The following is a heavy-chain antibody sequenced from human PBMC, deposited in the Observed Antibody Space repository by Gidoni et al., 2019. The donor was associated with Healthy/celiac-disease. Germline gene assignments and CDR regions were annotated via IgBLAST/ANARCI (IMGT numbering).Heavy chain of an antibody. CDR1: GFTFGDYA. Sequence: PGLSQRPSCTASGFTFGDYAMSWFRQAPGKGLEWVGFIRSKAYGGTTEYAASVKGRFTISRDDSKSIAYLQMNSLKTEDTAVYYCTRIQLWLIPFDYWVQGTLVTVSS. CDR2: IRSKAYGGTT. D-gene: IGHD5-18*01. CDR3: TRIQLWLIPFDY. J-gene: IGHJ4*02. V-gene: IGHV3-49*03.